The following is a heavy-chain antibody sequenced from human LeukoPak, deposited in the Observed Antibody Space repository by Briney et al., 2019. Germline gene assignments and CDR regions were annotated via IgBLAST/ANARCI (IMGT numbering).Heavy chain of an antibody. CDR3: ARFKRVGSSGWPLDY. CDR2: INPSGGST. Sequence: ASVKVSCKASGYTFTSYYMHWVRQAPGQGLEWMGIINPSGGSTSYAKKFQGRVTMTRDTSTSTVYMELSSLRSEDTAVYYCARFKRVGSSGWPLDYWGQGTLVTVSS. D-gene: IGHD6-19*01. V-gene: IGHV1-46*01. J-gene: IGHJ4*02. CDR1: GYTFTSYY.